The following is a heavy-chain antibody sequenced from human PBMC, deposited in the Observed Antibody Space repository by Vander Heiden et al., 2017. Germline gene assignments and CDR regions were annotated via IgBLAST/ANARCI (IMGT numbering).Heavy chain of an antibody. Sequence: EVQLVESGGGLVKPGGSLRLSCAASGFTFSNAWMHWVRHAPGKGLEWVGRIKSKTDGGTTDYAAPVKGRFTISRDDSKNTLYLQMNSLKTEDTAVYYCTPIDYSNGHSGFDPWGQGTLVTVSS. D-gene: IGHD4-4*01. CDR2: IKSKTDGGTT. J-gene: IGHJ5*02. CDR1: GFTFSNAW. V-gene: IGHV3-15*07. CDR3: TPIDYSNGHSGFDP.